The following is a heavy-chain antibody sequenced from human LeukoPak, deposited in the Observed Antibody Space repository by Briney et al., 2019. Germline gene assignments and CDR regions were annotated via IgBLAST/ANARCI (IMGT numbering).Heavy chain of an antibody. CDR3: AKDRAPYSYSGLDV. V-gene: IGHV3-9*01. Sequence: QSGGSLRLSCVASGFTFDDYAMHWVRQAPGKGLEWVSSITRNGETAYYADSVRGRFTSFRDNAANSLYLQMNSLSGVDTALYYCAKDRAPYSYSGLDVWGQGTSVSVSS. J-gene: IGHJ6*02. CDR1: GFTFDDYA. CDR2: ITRNGETA.